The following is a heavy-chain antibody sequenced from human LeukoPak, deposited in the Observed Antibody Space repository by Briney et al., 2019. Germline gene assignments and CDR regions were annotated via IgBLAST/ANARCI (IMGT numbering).Heavy chain of an antibody. CDR3: AGRDSIAGTIDY. CDR2: IYYSGST. Sequence: SETLSLTCTVSGGSISSYYWSWIRQPPGKGLEWIGYIYYSGSTNYNPSLKSRVTISVDTSKNQFSLKLSSVTAADTAVYYCAGRDSIAGTIDYWGQGTLVTVSS. V-gene: IGHV4-59*08. CDR1: GGSISSYY. J-gene: IGHJ4*02. D-gene: IGHD1-7*01.